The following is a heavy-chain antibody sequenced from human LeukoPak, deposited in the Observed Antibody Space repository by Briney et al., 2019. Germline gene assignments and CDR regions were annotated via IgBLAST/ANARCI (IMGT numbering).Heavy chain of an antibody. V-gene: IGHV4-61*02. Sequence: PSEILSLTCTVSGGSVRRGNYYWTWIRQPAGSGLEWIGRIYTSGTTDYNPSLRTRVTISVDASRNQFSLNLSSVTAADTAVYYCARGGIAAAGFPSFDYWGQGTLVTVSS. CDR3: ARGGIAAAGFPSFDY. CDR2: IYTSGTT. D-gene: IGHD6-13*01. J-gene: IGHJ4*02. CDR1: GGSVRRGNYY.